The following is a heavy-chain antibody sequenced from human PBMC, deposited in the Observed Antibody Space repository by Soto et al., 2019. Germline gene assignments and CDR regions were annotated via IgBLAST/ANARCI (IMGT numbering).Heavy chain of an antibody. D-gene: IGHD6-6*01. J-gene: IGHJ6*02. CDR2: IYYSGST. CDR1: GGSISSSSYY. Sequence: SETLSLTCTVSGGSISSSSYYWGWIRQPPGKGLEWIGSIYYSGSTYYNPSLKSRVTISVDTSKNQFSLKLSSVTAADTAVYYCARLGIAARYYYYYCMDVWGQGTTVTVSS. V-gene: IGHV4-39*01. CDR3: ARLGIAARYYYYYCMDV.